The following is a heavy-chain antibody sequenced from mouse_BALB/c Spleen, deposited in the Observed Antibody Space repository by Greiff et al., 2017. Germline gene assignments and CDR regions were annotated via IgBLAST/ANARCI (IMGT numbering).Heavy chain of an antibody. CDR1: GFTFSSFG. Sequence: EVQVVESGGGLVQPGGSRKLSCAASGFTFSSFGMHWVRQAPEKGLEWVAYISSGSSTIYYADTVKGRFTISRDNPKNTLFLQMTSLRSEDTAMYYCARWGGSSGYYAMDYWGQGTSVTVSS. V-gene: IGHV5-17*02. D-gene: IGHD3-1*01. CDR3: ARWGGSSGYYAMDY. J-gene: IGHJ4*01. CDR2: ISSGSSTI.